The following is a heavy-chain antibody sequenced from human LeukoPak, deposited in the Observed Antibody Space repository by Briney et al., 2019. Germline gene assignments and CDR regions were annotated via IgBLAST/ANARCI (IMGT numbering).Heavy chain of an antibody. CDR3: ARHRYYYDSSGYYYQP. J-gene: IGHJ5*02. CDR1: GASISSYY. Sequence: PSETLSLTCTVSGASISSYYWSWIRQPPGKGLEWIGYIYYSGSTNYNPSLKSRVTISVDTSKNQFSLRLSSVTAADTAVYYCARHRYYYDSSGYYYQPWGQGSLVTVSS. CDR2: IYYSGST. D-gene: IGHD3-22*01. V-gene: IGHV4-59*01.